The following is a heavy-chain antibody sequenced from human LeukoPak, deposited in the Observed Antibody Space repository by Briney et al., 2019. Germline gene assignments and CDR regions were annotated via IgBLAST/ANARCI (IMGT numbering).Heavy chain of an antibody. D-gene: IGHD6-13*01. CDR2: ISAYNGNT. J-gene: IGHJ4*02. CDR3: ARGGFRNVEQQLVLGDY. Sequence: RASVKVSCKASGYTFTSYGISWVRQAPGQGLEWMGWISAYNGNTNYAQKLQGRVTMTTDTSTSTAYMELRSLRSDDTAVYYCARGGFRNVEQQLVLGDYWGQGTLVTVSS. V-gene: IGHV1-18*01. CDR1: GYTFTSYG.